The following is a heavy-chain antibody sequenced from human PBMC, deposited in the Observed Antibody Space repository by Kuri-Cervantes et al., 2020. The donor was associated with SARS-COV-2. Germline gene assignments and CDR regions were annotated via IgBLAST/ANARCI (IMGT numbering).Heavy chain of an antibody. CDR3: ARTGSSGWPGSHWFDP. V-gene: IGHV4-4*07. J-gene: IGHJ5*02. D-gene: IGHD6-25*01. CDR2: IHVNGRT. CDR1: GGSISSYY. Sequence: GSLRLSCTVYGGSISSYYWSWIRQPAGKGLEWIGRIHVNGRTNYNPSLKRRVTVSVDASKNHFSLKLRSVTAADTAVYYCARTGSSGWPGSHWFDPWGQGTLVTVSS.